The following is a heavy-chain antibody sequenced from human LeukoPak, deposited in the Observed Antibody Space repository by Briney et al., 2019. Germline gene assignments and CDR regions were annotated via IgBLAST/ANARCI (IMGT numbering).Heavy chain of an antibody. CDR3: ARHAGFVDPPNFDY. CDR1: GFTFSSYG. D-gene: IGHD2-15*01. Sequence: GGSLRLSCAASGFTFSSYGMHWVRQAPGKGLEWVAVIWYDGSKKYYAGSVKGRFTISRDNSKNTLYLQMDSLRAEDTAVYYCARHAGFVDPPNFDYWGQGTLVTVSS. J-gene: IGHJ4*02. CDR2: IWYDGSKK. V-gene: IGHV3-33*01.